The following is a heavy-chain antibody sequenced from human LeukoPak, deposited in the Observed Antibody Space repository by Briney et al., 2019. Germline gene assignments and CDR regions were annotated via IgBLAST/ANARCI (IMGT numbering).Heavy chain of an antibody. D-gene: IGHD3-22*01. Sequence: GGSLRLSCAASGFTFSSYSMNWVRQAPGKGLEWVSSISSSSSYIYYADSVKGRFTISRDNAKNSLYLQMNSLRAEDTAVYYCARALKYYFDRSGDPGGAVDIWGQGTRVTVSS. V-gene: IGHV3-21*01. CDR1: GFTFSSYS. J-gene: IGHJ3*02. CDR3: ARALKYYFDRSGDPGGAVDI. CDR2: ISSSSSYI.